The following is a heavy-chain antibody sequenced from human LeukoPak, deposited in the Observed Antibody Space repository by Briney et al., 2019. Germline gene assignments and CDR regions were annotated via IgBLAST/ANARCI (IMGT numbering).Heavy chain of an antibody. Sequence: SETLSLTCTVSGGSISNYYWNWIRQPAGEGLEWIGRIHTSGSTNYNPSLKSRITMSVDTSKNQFSLKLSSVTAAATAVYYCAGQDKAFESWAQGTLVTVSS. CDR3: AGQDKAFES. J-gene: IGHJ4*02. CDR2: IHTSGST. CDR1: GGSISNYY. V-gene: IGHV4-4*07.